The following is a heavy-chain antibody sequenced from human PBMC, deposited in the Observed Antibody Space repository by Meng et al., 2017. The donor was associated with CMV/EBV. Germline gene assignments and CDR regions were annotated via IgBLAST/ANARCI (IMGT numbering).Heavy chain of an antibody. CDR2: ISWDDDK. Sequence: ITFNDSGPTSVNPTQTLWLTSPFPGFSLSSSGVGVGWIRQPPGKALEWLALISWDDDKRYSPSLKSRLTITKDTSKNQVVLTMTNMDPVDTATYYCAHQLRYFDWVNNWFDPWGQGTLVTVSS. D-gene: IGHD3-9*01. J-gene: IGHJ5*02. V-gene: IGHV2-5*02. CDR1: GFSLSSSGVG. CDR3: AHQLRYFDWVNNWFDP.